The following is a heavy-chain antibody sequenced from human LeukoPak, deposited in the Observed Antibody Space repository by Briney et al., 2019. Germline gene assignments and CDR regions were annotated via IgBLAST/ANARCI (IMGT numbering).Heavy chain of an antibody. Sequence: ASVKVSCKASCYTFTSYGISWVRQAPGQGLEWMGWISAYNGNTNYAQKLQGRVTMTTDTSTSTAYMELRSLRSDDTAVYYCARESGYDSSGPGYWFDPWGQGTLVTVSS. V-gene: IGHV1-18*01. D-gene: IGHD5-18*01. J-gene: IGHJ5*02. CDR2: ISAYNGNT. CDR3: ARESGYDSSGPGYWFDP. CDR1: CYTFTSYG.